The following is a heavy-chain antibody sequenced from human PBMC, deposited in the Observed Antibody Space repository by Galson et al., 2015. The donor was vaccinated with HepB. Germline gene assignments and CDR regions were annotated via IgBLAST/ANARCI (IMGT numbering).Heavy chain of an antibody. Sequence: SVKVSCKASGGTFTSYAISWVRQAPGQGLEWMGRIIPILGIANYAQKFQGRVTITADKSTSTAYMELSSLRSEDTAVYYCARGIVVVPAAIDYYYYYMDVWGKGTTLTVSS. CDR1: GGTFTSYA. D-gene: IGHD2-2*02. CDR2: IIPILGIA. J-gene: IGHJ6*03. CDR3: ARGIVVVPAAIDYYYYYMDV. V-gene: IGHV1-69*04.